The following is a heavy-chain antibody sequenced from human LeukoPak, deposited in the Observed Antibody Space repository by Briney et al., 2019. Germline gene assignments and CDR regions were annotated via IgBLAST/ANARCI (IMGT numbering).Heavy chain of an antibody. V-gene: IGHV4-59*12. CDR1: GGSISSYY. J-gene: IGHJ5*02. Sequence: PSETLSLTCTVSGGSISSYYWSWIRQPPGKGLEWIGYIYYSGSTYYNPSLKSRVTISVDTSKNQFSLKLSSVTAADTAVYYCARERITMVRGFDPWGQGTLVTVSS. CDR3: ARERITMVRGFDP. D-gene: IGHD3-10*01. CDR2: IYYSGST.